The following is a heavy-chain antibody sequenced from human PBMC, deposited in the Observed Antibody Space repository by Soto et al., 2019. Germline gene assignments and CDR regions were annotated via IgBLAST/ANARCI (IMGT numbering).Heavy chain of an antibody. V-gene: IGHV1-18*01. CDR2: ISAYNGNT. J-gene: IGHJ4*02. Sequence: QVQLVQSGAEVKKPGASVKVSCKASGYTFTSYGISWVRQAPGQGLEWMGWISAYNGNTNYAQKLQGRVTMTTDTSTSTAYRELRSLRSDDTAVYYCARAPYCTNGVCYIFPDDYWGQGTLVTVSS. CDR3: ARAPYCTNGVCYIFPDDY. D-gene: IGHD2-8*01. CDR1: GYTFTSYG.